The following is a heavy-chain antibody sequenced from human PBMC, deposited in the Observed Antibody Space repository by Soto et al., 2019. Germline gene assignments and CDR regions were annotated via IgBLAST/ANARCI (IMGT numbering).Heavy chain of an antibody. CDR3: ARSENWFDP. J-gene: IGHJ5*02. Sequence: QVQLQESGPGLVKPSETLSLTCTVSGGSVSSYYWSWIRQPPGKGLEWIGYIYYSGSTTYNPSLKSRVTIPVDTSKNQFSLKLSSVTAADTAVYYCARSENWFDPWGQGTLVTVSS. CDR2: IYYSGST. V-gene: IGHV4-59*08. CDR1: GGSVSSYY.